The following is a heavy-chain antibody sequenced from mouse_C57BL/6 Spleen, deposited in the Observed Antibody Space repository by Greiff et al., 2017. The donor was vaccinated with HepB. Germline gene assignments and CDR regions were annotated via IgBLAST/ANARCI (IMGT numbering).Heavy chain of an antibody. J-gene: IGHJ4*01. CDR2: IYPRDGST. CDR1: GYTFTSYD. D-gene: IGHD1-1*01. CDR3: ARGDYGSSYPYYAMDY. Sequence: QVQLQQSGPELVKPGASVKLSCKASGYTFTSYDINWVKQRPGQGLEWIGWIYPRDGSTKYNEKFKGKATLTVDTSSSTADMELHSLTSEDSAVYFCARGDYGSSYPYYAMDYWGQGTSVTVSS. V-gene: IGHV1-85*01.